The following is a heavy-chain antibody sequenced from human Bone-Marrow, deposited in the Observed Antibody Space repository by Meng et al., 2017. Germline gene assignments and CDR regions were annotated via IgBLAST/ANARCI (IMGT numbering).Heavy chain of an antibody. J-gene: IGHJ5*02. V-gene: IGHV3-30*04. Sequence: QVQLVWDGGGVVQRWRSLSLCCAASGFTVSSYAMHWVRQAPGKGLGWVAVISYDGSNKYYADSVKGRFTISRDNSKNTLYLQMNSLRAEDTAVYYCARDSWFDPWGQGTLVTVSS. CDR2: ISYDGSNK. CDR1: GFTVSSYA. CDR3: ARDSWFDP.